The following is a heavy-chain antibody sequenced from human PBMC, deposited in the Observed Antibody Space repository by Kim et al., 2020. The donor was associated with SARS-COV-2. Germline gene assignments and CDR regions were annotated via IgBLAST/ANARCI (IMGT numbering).Heavy chain of an antibody. CDR1: GGSISTSNYH. Sequence: SETLSLTCTVTGGSISTSNYHWAWIRQTPSKELELIGTITSSGTTHYNPSLKSRVTISVDTSKNQFSLGLASVTTADTAVYYCATSDPGSCSMDYWGQGTLVTVSS. D-gene: IGHD3-22*01. CDR2: ITSSGTT. V-gene: IGHV4-39*01. CDR3: ATSDPGSCSMDY. J-gene: IGHJ4*02.